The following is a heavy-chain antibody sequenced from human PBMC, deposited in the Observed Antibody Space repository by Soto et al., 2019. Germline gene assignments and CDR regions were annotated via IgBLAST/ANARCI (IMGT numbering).Heavy chain of an antibody. CDR2: ISAYNGNT. CDR1: GYTFTSYG. D-gene: IGHD2-2*01. V-gene: IGHV1-18*01. J-gene: IGHJ5*02. CDR3: ARDKDVDSSSTSCYVWGGNWFDP. Sequence: ASVKVSCKASGYTFTSYGISWVRQAPGQGLEWMGWISAYNGNTNYAQKLQGRVTMTTDTSTSTAYMELRSLRSDDTAVYYCARDKDVDSSSTSCYVWGGNWFDPWGQGTLVTVSS.